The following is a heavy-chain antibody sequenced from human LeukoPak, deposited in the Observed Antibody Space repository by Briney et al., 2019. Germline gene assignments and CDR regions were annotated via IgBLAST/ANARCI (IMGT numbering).Heavy chain of an antibody. V-gene: IGHV5-51*01. J-gene: IGHJ3*02. CDR1: GSSFTSYW. Sequence: PGESLKISCKGSGSSFTSYWIGWVRPMPGKGLEWMGIIFPVDSDTRYSPSFQGQVTMSADKSIRTAYLQWSSLKASDTAMYYCARQLGSDAFDIWGQGTMVTVSS. D-gene: IGHD7-27*01. CDR3: ARQLGSDAFDI. CDR2: IFPVDSDT.